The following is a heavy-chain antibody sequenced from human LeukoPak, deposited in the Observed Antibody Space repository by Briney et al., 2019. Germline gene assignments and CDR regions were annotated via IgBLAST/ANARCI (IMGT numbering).Heavy chain of an antibody. CDR2: IGGSAGST. Sequence: GGSLRLSCAASGFTFSSYSMNWVRQAPGKGLEWVSAIGGSAGSTYYADSVKGRFTISRDNSKNTLYLQMNSLRAEDTAVYYCAKVRYDSSGYVDYWGQGALVTVSS. J-gene: IGHJ4*02. CDR1: GFTFSSYS. D-gene: IGHD3-22*01. CDR3: AKVRYDSSGYVDY. V-gene: IGHV3-23*01.